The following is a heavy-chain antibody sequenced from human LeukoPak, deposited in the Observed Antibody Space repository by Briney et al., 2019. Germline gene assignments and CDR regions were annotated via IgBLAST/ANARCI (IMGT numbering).Heavy chain of an antibody. CDR2: IKQDGSEK. D-gene: IGHD3-3*01. Sequence: GGSLRLSCAASGFTFSSYWMSWVRQAPGKGLEWVANIKQDGSEKYYVDSVKGRFTISRDNAKNSLYLQMNSLRTEDTAVYYCAREFVLRFFEGYMDVWGKGTTVTVSS. CDR1: GFTFSSYW. V-gene: IGHV3-7*01. CDR3: AREFVLRFFEGYMDV. J-gene: IGHJ6*03.